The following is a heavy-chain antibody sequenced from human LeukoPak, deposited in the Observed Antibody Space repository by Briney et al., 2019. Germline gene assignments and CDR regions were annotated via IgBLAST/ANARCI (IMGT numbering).Heavy chain of an antibody. J-gene: IGHJ4*02. CDR3: ARVAAAGTDFDY. V-gene: IGHV3-53*01. CDR1: GFTVSSNY. CDR2: IYSGGST. D-gene: IGHD6-13*01. Sequence: GGSLRLSCAASGFTVSSNYMSWVRQAPGKGLEWVSVIYSGGSTYYADSVKGRFTNSRDNSENTLYLQMNSLGAEDTAVYYCARVAAAGTDFDYWGQGTLVTVSS.